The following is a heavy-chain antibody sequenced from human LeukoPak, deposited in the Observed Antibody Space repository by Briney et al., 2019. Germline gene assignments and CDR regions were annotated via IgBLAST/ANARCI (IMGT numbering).Heavy chain of an antibody. V-gene: IGHV3-7*01. CDR3: ARVGEDVEMTPIPLDY. CDR1: GFTFSNYW. D-gene: IGHD5-24*01. Sequence: GGSLRLSCAVSGFTFSNYWMTWVRQAPGKGLEWVANIKQDGSEKYYVDSVKGRFTISRDNAKSSLYLQMNSLRADDTALYYCARVGEDVEMTPIPLDYWGQGTLVTVSS. CDR2: IKQDGSEK. J-gene: IGHJ4*02.